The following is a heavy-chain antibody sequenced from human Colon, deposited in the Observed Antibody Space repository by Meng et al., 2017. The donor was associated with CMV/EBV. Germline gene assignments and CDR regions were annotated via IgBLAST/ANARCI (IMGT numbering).Heavy chain of an antibody. CDR2: ISGSGRNT. D-gene: IGHD2-2*01. J-gene: IGHJ4*02. CDR3: AKEGMPASIPDFDT. V-gene: IGHV3-23*01. Sequence: GGSLRLSCAASGFTFSNYAISWVRQAPGKGLEWVSGISGSGRNTYYLDSVRGRFTISRDNSKRTVFLQMNSLRAGDTAVYYCAKEGMPASIPDFDTWGQGTLVTVSS. CDR1: GFTFSNYA.